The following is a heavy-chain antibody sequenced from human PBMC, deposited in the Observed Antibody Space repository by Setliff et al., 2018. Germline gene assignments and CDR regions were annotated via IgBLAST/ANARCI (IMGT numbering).Heavy chain of an antibody. CDR2: ISNSGGST. V-gene: IGHV3-23*01. D-gene: IGHD3-10*01. CDR1: GFTFSSYA. CDR3: ARVPSYGSGSYYYYYYGMDV. J-gene: IGHJ6*02. Sequence: GSLRLSCAASGFTFSSYAMSWVRQAPGKGLEWVSSISNSGGSTFYADSVKGRFTISRDNSKNTLYVQMNSLRAADTAVYYCARVPSYGSGSYYYYYYGMDVWGQGTTVTVSS.